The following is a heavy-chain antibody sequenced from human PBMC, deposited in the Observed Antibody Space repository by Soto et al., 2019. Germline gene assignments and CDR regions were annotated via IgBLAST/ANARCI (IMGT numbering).Heavy chain of an antibody. CDR2: INAGNGNT. D-gene: IGHD2-21*02. V-gene: IGHV1-3*01. CDR1: GYTFTSYA. Sequence: QVQLVQSGAEVKKPGASVKVSCKASGYTFTSYAMHWVRQAPGQRLEWMGWINAGNGNTKYSQKFQGRVTITRDTSASTAYMELSSLRSEDTAAYYCARSIVVVTAADYWGQGTLFTVSS. CDR3: ARSIVVVTAADY. J-gene: IGHJ4*02.